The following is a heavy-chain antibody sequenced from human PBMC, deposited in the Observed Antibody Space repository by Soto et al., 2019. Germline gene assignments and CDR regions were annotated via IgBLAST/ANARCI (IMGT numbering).Heavy chain of an antibody. CDR2: INPSGGST. D-gene: IGHD6-6*01. Sequence: ASVKVSCKASGYTFTSYYMHWVRQAPGQGREWMGIINPSGGSTSYAQKFQGRVTMTRDTSTSTVYMELSSLRSEDTAVYYCAREASVDSSSSGGMDVWGQGTTVTVSS. J-gene: IGHJ6*02. CDR3: AREASVDSSSSGGMDV. V-gene: IGHV1-46*01. CDR1: GYTFTSYY.